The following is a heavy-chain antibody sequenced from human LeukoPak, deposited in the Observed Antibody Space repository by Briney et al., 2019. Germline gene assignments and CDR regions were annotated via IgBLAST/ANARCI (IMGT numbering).Heavy chain of an antibody. D-gene: IGHD1-7*01. CDR3: ARDHNWNYLFDY. CDR2: INHSGST. CDR1: GGSFSGYY. Sequence: SETLSLTCAVYGGSFSGYYWSWIRQPPGKGLEWIGEINHSGSTNYNPSLKSRVTISVDTSKNQFSLKLSSVTAADTAVYYCARDHNWNYLFDYWGQGTLVTVSS. J-gene: IGHJ4*02. V-gene: IGHV4-34*01.